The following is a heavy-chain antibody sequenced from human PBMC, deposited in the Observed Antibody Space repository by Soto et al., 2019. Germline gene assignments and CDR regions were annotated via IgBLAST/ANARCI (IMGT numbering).Heavy chain of an antibody. CDR1: GFTFSSYD. CDR2: IGTAGYP. CDR3: ARARRHCSSTSCYRGSYYYVMDV. V-gene: IGHV3-13*05. D-gene: IGHD2-2*01. J-gene: IGHJ6*01. Sequence: WTLRLSCAASGFTFSSYDMHWVRQATGKGLEWVSAIGTAGYPYYPGSVKVRFTISRENAKNSLYLQMNSLRAGDTAVYYCARARRHCSSTSCYRGSYYYVMDVWGQGPTVTVSS.